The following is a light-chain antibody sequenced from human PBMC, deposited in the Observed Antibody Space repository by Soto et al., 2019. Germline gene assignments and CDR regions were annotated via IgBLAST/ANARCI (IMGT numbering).Light chain of an antibody. CDR2: AAS. CDR1: QNANTG. CDR3: QQYQSLPIT. J-gene: IGKJ5*01. Sequence: EIVMTQSPATLSVSPGARATLSCTASQNANTGLAWYQQKPGQAPRLLIYAASTRAAGIPARFSGSGSGTEFTLTISSLQSEDFAVYHCQQYQSLPITFGQGTRLEIE. V-gene: IGKV3-15*01.